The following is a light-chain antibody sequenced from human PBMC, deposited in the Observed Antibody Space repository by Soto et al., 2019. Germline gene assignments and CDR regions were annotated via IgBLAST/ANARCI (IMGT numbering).Light chain of an antibody. CDR3: SSYGGYNTVF. CDR1: SSDVGGYNY. Sequence: QSVLTQPPSASGSPGQSVTISCTGTSSDVGGYNYVSWFQQHPGKAPKLIIHEVNQRPSGVPERFSGSKSGNTASLTVSGLQAEDEGTYDCSSYGGYNTVFLGTGTRVTVL. V-gene: IGLV2-8*01. CDR2: EVN. J-gene: IGLJ1*01.